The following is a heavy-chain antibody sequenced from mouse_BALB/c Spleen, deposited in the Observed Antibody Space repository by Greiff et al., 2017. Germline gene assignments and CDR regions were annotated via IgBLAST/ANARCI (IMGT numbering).Heavy chain of an antibody. V-gene: IGHV3-6*02. D-gene: IGHD3-3*01. CDR1: GYSITSGYY. CDR3: ARDRENLGPFAY. Sequence: EVKLEESGPGLVKPSQSLSLTCSVTGYSITSGYYWNWIRQFPGNKLEWMGYISYDGSNNYNPSLKNRISITRDTSKNQFFLKLNSVTTEDTATYYCARDRENLGPFAYWGQGTLVTVSA. CDR2: ISYDGSN. J-gene: IGHJ3*01.